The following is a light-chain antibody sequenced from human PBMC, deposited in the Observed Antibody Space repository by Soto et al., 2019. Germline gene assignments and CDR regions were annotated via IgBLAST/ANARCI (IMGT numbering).Light chain of an antibody. CDR3: QQYGSSPYT. CDR2: GAS. CDR1: QSVSSSY. V-gene: IGKV3-20*01. Sequence: EIVLTQSPGTLSLSPGERATLSCRASQSVSSSYLAWYQRKPGQAPRLLIYGASSRATGIPDRFSGSGSGTDFTLTISRLEAEDFAVYYCQQYGSSPYTFGQGTKLEIE. J-gene: IGKJ2*01.